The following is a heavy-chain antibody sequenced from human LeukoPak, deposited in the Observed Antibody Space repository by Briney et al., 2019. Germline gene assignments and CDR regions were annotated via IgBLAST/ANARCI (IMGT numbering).Heavy chain of an antibody. CDR3: ARDAGIAVAGESN. CDR1: GFTFSSYW. D-gene: IGHD6-19*01. Sequence: GGSLRLSCAASGFTFSSYWMSWVRQAPGKGLEWVANIKQDGSEKYYVDSVKGRFTISRDNAKNSLYLQMNSLRAEDTAVYYCARDAGIAVAGESNWGQGTLVTVSS. CDR2: IKQDGSEK. V-gene: IGHV3-7*01. J-gene: IGHJ4*02.